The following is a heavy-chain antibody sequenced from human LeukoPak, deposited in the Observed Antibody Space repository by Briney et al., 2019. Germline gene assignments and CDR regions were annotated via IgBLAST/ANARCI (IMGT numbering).Heavy chain of an antibody. CDR2: LDPEDGET. CDR3: ATSLRLATRLYYFDY. J-gene: IGHJ4*02. CDR1: GYTLTELS. V-gene: IGHV1-24*01. Sequence: ASVKVSCKASGYTLTELSMHWVRQAPGKGLEWMGGLDPEDGETIYAQKFQGRVTMTEDTSTDTAYMELSSLRSEDTAVYYCATSLRLATRLYYFDYWGQGTLVTVSS. D-gene: IGHD6-19*01.